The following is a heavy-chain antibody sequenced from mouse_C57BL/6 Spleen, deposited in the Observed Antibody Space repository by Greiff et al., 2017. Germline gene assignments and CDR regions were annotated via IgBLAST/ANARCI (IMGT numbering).Heavy chain of an antibody. D-gene: IGHD1-1*01. V-gene: IGHV1-80*01. CDR3: ARGGYYYGSFAY. J-gene: IGHJ3*01. CDR2: LYPGDGDT. Sequence: QVQLQQSGAELVKPGASVKISCKASGYAFSSYWMNWVKQRPGKGLEWIGQLYPGDGDTNYNGKFKGKATLTADTSSSTAYMQLSSLTSEDSAVYFCARGGYYYGSFAYWGQGTLVTVSA. CDR1: GYAFSSYW.